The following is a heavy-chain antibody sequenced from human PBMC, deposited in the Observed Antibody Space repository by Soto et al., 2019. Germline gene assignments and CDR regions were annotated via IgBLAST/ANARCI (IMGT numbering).Heavy chain of an antibody. J-gene: IGHJ4*02. V-gene: IGHV3-23*01. Sequence: GSLRLSCAASGFTFSSYAMSWVRQAPGXXXXXXXXXTXXXGSXXYEXXXXXXXKXXXXXXXNKMYMQMNRLRAEDTAVYYCAKVKPGADYWGQGTMVTVYS. CDR3: AKVKPGADY. CDR2: XTXXXGSX. CDR1: GFTFSSYA.